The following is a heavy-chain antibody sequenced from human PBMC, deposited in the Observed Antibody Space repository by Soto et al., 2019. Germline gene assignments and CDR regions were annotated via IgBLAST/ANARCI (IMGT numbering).Heavy chain of an antibody. CDR1: GYTFTSYH. V-gene: IGHV1-46*01. D-gene: IGHD5-12*01. CDR2: INPSGGST. J-gene: IGHJ4*02. CDR3: ARARGEEMATIAPPHFDY. Sequence: GASVKVSCKASGYTFTSYHMHWVRQAHGQGLEWMGIINPSGGSTSYAQKFQGRVTMTRDTSTSTVYMELSSLRSEDTAVYYCARARGEEMATIAPPHFDYWGQGTLVTVSS.